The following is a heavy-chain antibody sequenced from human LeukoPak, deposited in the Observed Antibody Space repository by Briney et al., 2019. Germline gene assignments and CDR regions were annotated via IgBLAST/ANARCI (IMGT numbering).Heavy chain of an antibody. D-gene: IGHD1-1*01. J-gene: IGHJ4*02. Sequence: SETLSLTCTVSGGSISSSSYYWGWIRQPPGKGLEWIGSIYYSGSTYYNPSLKSRVTISVDTSKNQSSLKLSSVTAADTAVYYCARHQKAARGTLDYWGQGTLVTVSS. CDR2: IYYSGST. V-gene: IGHV4-39*01. CDR3: ARHQKAARGTLDY. CDR1: GGSISSSSYY.